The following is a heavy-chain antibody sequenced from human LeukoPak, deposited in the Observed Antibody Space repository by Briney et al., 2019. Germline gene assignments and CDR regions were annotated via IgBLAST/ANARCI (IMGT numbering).Heavy chain of an antibody. D-gene: IGHD5-18*01. CDR2: INPNSGGT. J-gene: IGHJ4*02. Sequence: GASAKVSCKASGYTFTGYYMHWVRQAPGQGLEWMGWINPNSGGTNYAQKFQGRVTMTRDTSISTAYMELSRLRSDDTAVYYCARMLGVDTAMELDYWGQGTLVTVSS. CDR3: ARMLGVDTAMELDY. V-gene: IGHV1-2*02. CDR1: GYTFTGYY.